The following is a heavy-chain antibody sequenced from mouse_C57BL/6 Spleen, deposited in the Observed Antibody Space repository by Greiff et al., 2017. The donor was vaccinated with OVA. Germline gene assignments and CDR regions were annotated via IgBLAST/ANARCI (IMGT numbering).Heavy chain of an antibody. CDR1: GFTFSDYY. CDR3: AREEDGNYDWYFDV. V-gene: IGHV5-16*01. D-gene: IGHD2-1*01. CDR2: INYDGSST. Sequence: EVHLVESEGGLVQPGSSMKLSCTASGFTFSDYYMAWVRQVPEKGLEWVANINYDGSSTYYLDSLKSRFIISRDNAKNILYLQMSSLKSEDTATYYCAREEDGNYDWYFDVWGTGTTVTVSS. J-gene: IGHJ1*03.